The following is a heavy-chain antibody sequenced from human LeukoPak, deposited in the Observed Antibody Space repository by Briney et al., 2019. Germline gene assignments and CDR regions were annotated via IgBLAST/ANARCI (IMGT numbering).Heavy chain of an antibody. D-gene: IGHD1-26*01. CDR3: AKDGDTVSGTYYFDMDV. V-gene: IGHV3-30*02. J-gene: IGHJ6*03. CDR2: IRYDGSNK. Sequence: GGSLRLSCAASGFTFSSYGMHWVRQAPGKGLEWVAFIRYDGSNKYYADSVKGRFTISRDNSRNTLYLQMNSLRAEDTALYYCAKDGDTVSGTYYFDMDVWGKGTTVTISS. CDR1: GFTFSSYG.